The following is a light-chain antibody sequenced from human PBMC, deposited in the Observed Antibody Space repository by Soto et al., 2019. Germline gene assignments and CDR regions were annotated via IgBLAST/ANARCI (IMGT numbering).Light chain of an antibody. Sequence: EIVLTQSPATLSLSPGDRATLSCRASQSVGSYLGGYQQRPGQAPRLLIYDASNRATGIPARFSGSGSGTDFTLTISSLEPEDFAVYYCQQRSDWPSSFGGGTKVEIK. V-gene: IGKV3-11*01. CDR2: DAS. J-gene: IGKJ4*01. CDR1: QSVGSY. CDR3: QQRSDWPSS.